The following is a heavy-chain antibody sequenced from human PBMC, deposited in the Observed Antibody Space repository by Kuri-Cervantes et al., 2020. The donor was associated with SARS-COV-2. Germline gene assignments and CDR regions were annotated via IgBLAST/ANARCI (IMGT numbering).Heavy chain of an antibody. J-gene: IGHJ4*02. CDR2: IYYSGST. V-gene: IGHV4-61*01. Sequence: ESLKISCAVSGYSISSGYYWGWIRQPPGKGLEWIGYIYYSGSTNYNPSLKSRVTISVDTSKNQFSLKLSSVTAADTAVYYCASTSYDFWSGPTIYFDYWGQGTLVTVSS. CDR1: GYSISSGYY. CDR3: ASTSYDFWSGPTIYFDY. D-gene: IGHD3-3*01.